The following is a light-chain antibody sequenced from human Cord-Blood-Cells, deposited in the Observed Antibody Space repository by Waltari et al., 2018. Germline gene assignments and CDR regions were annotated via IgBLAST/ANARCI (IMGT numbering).Light chain of an antibody. J-gene: IGKJ4*01. CDR3: QQRSNWPPLT. CDR1: QSVSSY. V-gene: IGKV3-11*01. Sequence: EIVLTQSPATLSLSPGERAPLSCRDSQSVSSYLAWYQQKPGQGPRRLIYDASNRATGIPARFSGSGSGTDFTLTISSLEPEDFAVYYCQQRSNWPPLTFGGGTKVEIK. CDR2: DAS.